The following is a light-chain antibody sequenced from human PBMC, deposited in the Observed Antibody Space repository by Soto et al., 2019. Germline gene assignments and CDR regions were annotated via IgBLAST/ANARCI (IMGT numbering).Light chain of an antibody. CDR2: AAS. V-gene: IGKV1-9*01. CDR3: QQLNSYPIT. J-gene: IGKJ5*01. Sequence: IQLTQSPSSLSASVGDRVTITCRASQGINTFLAWYQQKAGKAPKLLIYAASTLQSGVPSRFSGSGSGTDFTLTISSPQSEDFATYYCQQLNSYPITFGQGTRLEIK. CDR1: QGINTF.